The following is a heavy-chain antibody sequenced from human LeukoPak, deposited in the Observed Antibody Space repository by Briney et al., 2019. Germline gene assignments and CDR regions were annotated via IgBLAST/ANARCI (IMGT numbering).Heavy chain of an antibody. V-gene: IGHV3-7*01. CDR2: IKQDGSEK. J-gene: IGHJ4*02. Sequence: GGSLRLSCAASGFTFSSYWMSWVRQAPGKGLEWVANIKQDGSEKYYVDSVKGRFTISRDDAKNSLYLQMNSLRAEDTAVYYCARDLAYDFWSGYYDYWGQGTLVTVSS. D-gene: IGHD3-3*01. CDR1: GFTFSSYW. CDR3: ARDLAYDFWSGYYDY.